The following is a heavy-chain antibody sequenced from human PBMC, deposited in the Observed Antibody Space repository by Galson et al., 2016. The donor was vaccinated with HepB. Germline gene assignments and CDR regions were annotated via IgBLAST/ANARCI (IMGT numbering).Heavy chain of an antibody. D-gene: IGHD2-2*01. CDR3: ARSSSCSTINCFLPFDS. CDR1: GFTFSSYV. V-gene: IGHV3-23*01. CDR2: IGGSGGST. J-gene: IGHJ4*02. Sequence: SLRLSCAASGFTFSSYVMSWVRQAPGKGLEWVSGIGGSGGSTYYADSVKGRFTISRDNSKNTLYLQMNSLRAEDTSMYYCARSSSCSTINCFLPFDSWGLGTLVTVSA.